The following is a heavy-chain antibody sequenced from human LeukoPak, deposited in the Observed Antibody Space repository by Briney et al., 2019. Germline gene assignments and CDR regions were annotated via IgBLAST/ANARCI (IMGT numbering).Heavy chain of an antibody. V-gene: IGHV4-39*01. CDR2: IYYSGST. J-gene: IGHJ4*02. CDR1: GGSIGSSSYY. CDR3: ARVAAYDGSGYYKYYFDY. Sequence: PSETLSLTCTVSGGSIGSSSYYWGWIRQPPGKGLEWIGSIYYSGSTYYNPSLKSRVTISVDTSKNQFSLKLSSVTAADTAVYYCARVAAYDGSGYYKYYFDYWGQGTLVTVSS. D-gene: IGHD3-22*01.